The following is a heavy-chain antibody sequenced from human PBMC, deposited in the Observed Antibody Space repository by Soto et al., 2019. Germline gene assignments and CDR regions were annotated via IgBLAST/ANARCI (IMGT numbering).Heavy chain of an antibody. Sequence: QVQLQESGPGLVKPSQTLSLTCTVSGGSIINGGYYWGWIRQHPGKGLEWIGYIHYSGSTNYNPSLKSRVIISVDTSKTHFSLKLSSVTAADTAVYYCARGGYCSRTSCPPTDPWGQGTLVTVSS. V-gene: IGHV4-31*03. CDR2: IHYSGST. CDR3: ARGGYCSRTSCPPTDP. J-gene: IGHJ5*02. D-gene: IGHD2-2*03. CDR1: GGSIINGGYY.